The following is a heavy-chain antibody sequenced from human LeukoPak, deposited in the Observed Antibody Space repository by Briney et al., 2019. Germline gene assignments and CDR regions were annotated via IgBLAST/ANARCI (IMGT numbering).Heavy chain of an antibody. CDR3: ARDAVAGTWNDY. V-gene: IGHV4-59*01. Sequence: SETLSLTCTVSGGSISSYYWSWIRQPPGKGLEWIAYIYYSGSTNYNPSLKSRVTISVDTSKNQFSLKLSSVTAADTAVYYCARDAVAGTWNDYWGQGTLVTVSS. D-gene: IGHD6-19*01. CDR2: IYYSGST. CDR1: GGSISSYY. J-gene: IGHJ4*02.